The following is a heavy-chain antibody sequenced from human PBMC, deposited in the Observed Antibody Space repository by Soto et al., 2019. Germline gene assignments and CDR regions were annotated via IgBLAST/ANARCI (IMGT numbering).Heavy chain of an antibody. D-gene: IGHD6-13*01. Sequence: QITLKESGPTLVKPTQTLTLTCTFSGFSLSASGVGVGWIRQPPGKALEWLALIYWDDDKRYIPSLKSRLTITKDTSKKQVVLTMTNMDPADTATYYCAHRRIAMTQNWFDPWGQGTLVTVSS. J-gene: IGHJ5*02. CDR1: GFSLSASGVG. CDR3: AHRRIAMTQNWFDP. V-gene: IGHV2-5*02. CDR2: IYWDDDK.